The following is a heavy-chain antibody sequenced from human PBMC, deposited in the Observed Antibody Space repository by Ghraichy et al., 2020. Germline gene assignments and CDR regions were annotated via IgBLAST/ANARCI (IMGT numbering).Heavy chain of an antibody. CDR2: IRSKAYGGTT. Sequence: GGSLRLSCTASGFTFGDYAMSWFRQAPGKGLEWVGFIRSKAYGGTTEYAASVKGRFTISRDHSKSIAYLQMNSLKTEDTAVYYCTRDKGSDDSSPTGFYWGQGTLVTVSS. J-gene: IGHJ4*02. D-gene: IGHD3-22*01. CDR1: GFTFGDYA. CDR3: TRDKGSDDSSPTGFY. V-gene: IGHV3-49*03.